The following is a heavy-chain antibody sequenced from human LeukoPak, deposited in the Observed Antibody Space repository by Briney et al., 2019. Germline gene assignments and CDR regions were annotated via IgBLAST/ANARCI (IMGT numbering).Heavy chain of an antibody. CDR3: AKWSSGWSNWFDP. CDR2: IDPSDSYT. CDR1: GYSFTSYW. V-gene: IGHV5-10-1*01. J-gene: IGHJ5*02. Sequence: GESLRISCKGSGYSFTSYWISWVRQMPGKGLEWMGRIDPSDSYTNYSPSFQGHVTISADNSISTAYLQWSSLQASDTAMYYCAKWSSGWSNWFDPWGQGTLVTVSS. D-gene: IGHD6-19*01.